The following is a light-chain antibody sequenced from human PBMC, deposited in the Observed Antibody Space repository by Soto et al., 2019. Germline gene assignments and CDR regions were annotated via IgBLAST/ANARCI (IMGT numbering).Light chain of an antibody. CDR2: GAS. J-gene: IGKJ5*01. CDR3: QQYGSSPPIT. V-gene: IGKV3-20*01. Sequence: EIVLTQSPATLSLSPGERATLSCSASQSVSSNLAWYQQKPGQAPRLLIYGASTMATGIPDRFSGSGSGTDFTLTISRLEPEDFAVYYCQQYGSSPPITFGQGTRLEIK. CDR1: QSVSSN.